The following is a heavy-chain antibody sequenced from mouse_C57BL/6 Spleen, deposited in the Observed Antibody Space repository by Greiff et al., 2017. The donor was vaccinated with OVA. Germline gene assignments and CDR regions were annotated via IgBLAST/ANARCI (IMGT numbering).Heavy chain of an antibody. CDR3: ARNDYGSSYGYFDV. V-gene: IGHV2-2*01. D-gene: IGHD1-1*01. CDR2: IWSGGST. J-gene: IGHJ1*03. CDR1: GFSLTSYG. Sequence: VQLKESGPGLVQPSQSLSITCTVSGFSLTSYGVHWVRQSPGKGLEWLGVIWSGGSTDYNAAFISRLSISKDNSKSQVFFKMNSLQADDTAIYYCARNDYGSSYGYFDVWGTGTTVTVSS.